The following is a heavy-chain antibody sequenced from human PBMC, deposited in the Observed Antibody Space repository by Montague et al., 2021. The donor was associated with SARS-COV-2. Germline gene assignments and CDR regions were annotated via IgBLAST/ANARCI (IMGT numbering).Heavy chain of an antibody. V-gene: IGHV2-5*01. Sequence: PVLVKPTQTLTPTRTFYGFSLTTSGVGVGWIRQPPGKALEWLALIYWNDDKRYSPSLKSRLAISKDTSKNQVVLTMTNMDPVDTATYYCARTPYYYDSSGYYYGAFDIWGQGTMVTVSS. D-gene: IGHD3-22*01. J-gene: IGHJ3*02. CDR2: IYWNDDK. CDR1: GFSLTTSGVG. CDR3: ARTPYYYDSSGYYYGAFDI.